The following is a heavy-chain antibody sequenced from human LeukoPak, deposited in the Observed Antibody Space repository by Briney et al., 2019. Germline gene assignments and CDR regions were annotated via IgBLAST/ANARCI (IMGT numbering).Heavy chain of an antibody. CDR2: INWNGAST. CDR3: AELGITMIGGV. Sequence: GGSLRLSCAASGFTFDDYGMSWVRQAPGKGLEWVSGINWNGASTGYADSVKGRFTISRDNAKNSLYLQMNSLRAEDTAVYYCAELGITMIGGVWGKGTTVTISS. CDR1: GFTFDDYG. J-gene: IGHJ6*04. V-gene: IGHV3-20*04. D-gene: IGHD3-10*02.